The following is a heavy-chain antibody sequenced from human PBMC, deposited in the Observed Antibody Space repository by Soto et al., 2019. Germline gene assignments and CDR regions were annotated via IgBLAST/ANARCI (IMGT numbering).Heavy chain of an antibody. Sequence: EVQLVESGGGLVQPGGSLRLSCAASGFMFNSYAMHWVRQAPGKGLEYVSAISSLGDSTFYANSVKDRFTISRDNSKNTLYLQMGSLSVEDMAVYYCARRPAGWYFDLWGRGTLVTVSS. V-gene: IGHV3-64*01. CDR3: ARRPAGWYFDL. D-gene: IGHD2-15*01. J-gene: IGHJ2*01. CDR2: ISSLGDST. CDR1: GFMFNSYA.